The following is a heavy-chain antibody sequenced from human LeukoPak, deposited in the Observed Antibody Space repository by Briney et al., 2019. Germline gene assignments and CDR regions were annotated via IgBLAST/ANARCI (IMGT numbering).Heavy chain of an antibody. J-gene: IGHJ6*03. CDR1: GGSISSYY. Sequence: PSETLSLTCTVFGGSISSYYWSWIRQPPGKGLERIGYIYYSGSTNYNPSLKSRVTISVDTSKNQFSLKLSSVTAADTAVYYCARDVPMYSGSHLYYYMDVWGEGTTVTVSS. D-gene: IGHD1-26*01. V-gene: IGHV4-59*01. CDR3: ARDVPMYSGSHLYYYMDV. CDR2: IYYSGST.